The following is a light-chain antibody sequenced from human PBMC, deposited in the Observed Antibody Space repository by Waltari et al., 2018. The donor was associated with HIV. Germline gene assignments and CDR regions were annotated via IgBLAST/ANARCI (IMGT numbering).Light chain of an antibody. J-gene: IGLJ1*01. CDR1: SSDVGGYNY. CDR2: EVS. V-gene: IGLV2-14*01. CDR3: SSYASSSTPYV. Sequence: QSALTQPASVSGSPGQSITISCTGTSSDVGGYNYTSWYQQHPCKAPKLMIYEVSTRPSGVSNRFSCAKSGNTASLTISGLQAEDEADYYCSSYASSSTPYVFVTGTKVTVL.